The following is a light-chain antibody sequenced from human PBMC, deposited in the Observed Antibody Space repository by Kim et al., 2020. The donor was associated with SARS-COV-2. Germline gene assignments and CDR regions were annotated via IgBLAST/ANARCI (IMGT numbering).Light chain of an antibody. CDR2: RNN. V-gene: IGLV10-54*01. CDR3: SAWDNSLNVWV. CDR1: SNNVGYQG. J-gene: IGLJ3*02. Sequence: RQTATLTCTGNSNNVGYQGAAWLQQHQGHPPKLLSSRNNNRPSGISERLSASRSGNAASLTITGLQPEDEADYYCSAWDNSLNVWVFGGGTQLTVL.